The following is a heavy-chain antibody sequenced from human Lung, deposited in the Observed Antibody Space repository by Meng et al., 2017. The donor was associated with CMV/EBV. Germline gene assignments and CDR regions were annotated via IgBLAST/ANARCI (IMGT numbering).Heavy chain of an antibody. D-gene: IGHD1-26*01. Sequence: VRVRESGPGLVKPSGTLSLTCGVSGVSISSNIRWTWVRQPPGKGLEWIGDIDDSGSTNYNPSLNSRISISLDKSKNHFSLKVNSVTAADTAVYYCARGKQDAWELLAYWGQGALVTVSS. CDR3: ARGKQDAWELLAY. J-gene: IGHJ4*02. CDR1: GVSISSNIR. V-gene: IGHV4-4*02. CDR2: IDDSGST.